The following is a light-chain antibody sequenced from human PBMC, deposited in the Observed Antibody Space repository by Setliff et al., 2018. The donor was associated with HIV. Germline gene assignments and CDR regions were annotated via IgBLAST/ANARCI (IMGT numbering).Light chain of an antibody. V-gene: IGLV2-23*01. Sequence: QSVLAQPAYVSGSPGQSITISCNGTSSDIGRYNLVSWYQQYPGKAPKLMIYQATKRPSGVSNRFSGSKSGNTASLTISGLQAEDEADYYCCSNTGSNTYVFGSGTKVTVL. J-gene: IGLJ1*01. CDR2: QAT. CDR3: CSNTGSNTYV. CDR1: SSDIGRYNL.